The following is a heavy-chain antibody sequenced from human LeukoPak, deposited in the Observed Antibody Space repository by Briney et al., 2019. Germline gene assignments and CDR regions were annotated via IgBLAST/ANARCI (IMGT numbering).Heavy chain of an antibody. CDR2: ISYDGSNK. Sequence: PGRSLRLSCAASGFTFSSYAMHWVRQAPGKGLEWVAVISYDGSNKYYADSVKGRFTISRDNSKNTLYLQMNSLRAEDTAVYYCARDRRVLRFLGGVGHWGQGTLVTVSS. CDR3: ARDRRVLRFLGGVGH. D-gene: IGHD3-3*01. J-gene: IGHJ4*02. CDR1: GFTFSSYA. V-gene: IGHV3-30-3*01.